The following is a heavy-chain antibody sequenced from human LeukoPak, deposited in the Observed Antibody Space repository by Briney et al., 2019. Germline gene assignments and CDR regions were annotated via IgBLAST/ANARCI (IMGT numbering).Heavy chain of an antibody. CDR3: ARVRFRGYDWMTYGMDV. CDR2: ISYDGSNK. D-gene: IGHD5-12*01. CDR1: GFTFSSYA. Sequence: PGGSLRLSCAASGFTFSSYAMHWARQAPGKGLEWVAVISYDGSNKYYADSVKGRFTISRDNSKNTLYLQMNSLRAEDTAVYYCARVRFRGYDWMTYGMDVWGQGTTVTVSS. V-gene: IGHV3-30-3*01. J-gene: IGHJ6*02.